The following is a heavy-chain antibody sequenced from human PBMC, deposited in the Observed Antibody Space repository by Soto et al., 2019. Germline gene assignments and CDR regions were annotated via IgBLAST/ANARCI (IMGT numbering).Heavy chain of an antibody. CDR1: GYTFTSYG. D-gene: IGHD4-4*01. V-gene: IGHV1-18*01. Sequence: QVQLVQSGAEVKKPGASVKVSCKASGYTFTSYGISWVRQAPGQGLEWMGWISAYNGNTNYAQKLQGRVTMTTDTATSTAYMELRSLRSDDTAVYYCARGTTVREWWNYYGMDVWGQGTTVTVSS. CDR3: ARGTTVREWWNYYGMDV. CDR2: ISAYNGNT. J-gene: IGHJ6*02.